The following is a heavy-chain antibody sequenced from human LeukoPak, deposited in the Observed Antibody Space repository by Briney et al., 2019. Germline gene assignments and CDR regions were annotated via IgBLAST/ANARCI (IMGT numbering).Heavy chain of an antibody. V-gene: IGHV3-30*18. CDR3: AKVAGSSSWYNYYYGMDV. CDR2: ISYDGSNK. J-gene: IGHJ6*02. D-gene: IGHD6-13*01. CDR1: GFTLSSYG. Sequence: PGGSLRLSCAASGFTLSSYGMHWVRQAPGKGLEWVAVISYDGSNKYYADSVKGRFTISRDNSKNTLYLQMNSLRAEDTAVYYCAKVAGSSSWYNYYYGMDVWGQGTTVTVSS.